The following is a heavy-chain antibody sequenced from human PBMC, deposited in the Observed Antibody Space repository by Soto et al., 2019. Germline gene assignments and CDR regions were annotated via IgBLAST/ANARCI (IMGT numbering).Heavy chain of an antibody. CDR3: ARFKQQLPGRDWYFDL. J-gene: IGHJ2*01. Sequence: QVQLVQSGAEVKKPGSSVKVSCKASGGTFSSYAITWVRQAPGQGLEWMGGIIPIFGTANCAQKFQGRVTITADESTSTAYMQLSSLRSEDTAVYYCARFKQQLPGRDWYFDLWGRGTLVTVSS. CDR1: GGTFSSYA. V-gene: IGHV1-69*01. D-gene: IGHD6-13*01. CDR2: IIPIFGTA.